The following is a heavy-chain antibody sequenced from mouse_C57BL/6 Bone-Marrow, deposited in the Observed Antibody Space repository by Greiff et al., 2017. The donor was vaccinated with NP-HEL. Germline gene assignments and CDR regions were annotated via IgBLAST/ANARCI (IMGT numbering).Heavy chain of an antibody. V-gene: IGHV14-4*01. D-gene: IGHD1-1*01. J-gene: IGHJ4*01. CDR2: IDPENGDT. CDR3: TFYGSGLYAMDY. CDR1: GFNIKDDY. Sequence: VQLQQSGAELVRPGASVKLSCTASGFNIKDDYMHWVKQRPEQGLEWIGWIDPENGDTEYASKFQGKATITADTSSNTAYLQLSSLTSEDTAVYYCTFYGSGLYAMDYWGQGTSVTVSS.